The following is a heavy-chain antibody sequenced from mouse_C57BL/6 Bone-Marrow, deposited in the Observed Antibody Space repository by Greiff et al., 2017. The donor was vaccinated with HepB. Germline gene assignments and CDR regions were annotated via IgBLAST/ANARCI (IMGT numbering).Heavy chain of an antibody. V-gene: IGHV5-16*01. J-gene: IGHJ1*03. CDR2: INYDGSST. CDR3: ARDRGTTTYFDV. Sequence: EVKVVESEGGLVQPGSSMKLSCTASGFTFSDYYMAWVRQVPEKGLEWVANINYDGSSTYYLDSLKSRFIISRDNAKNILYLQMSSLKSEDTATYYCARDRGTTTYFDVWGTGTTVTVSS. CDR1: GFTFSDYY. D-gene: IGHD1-1*01.